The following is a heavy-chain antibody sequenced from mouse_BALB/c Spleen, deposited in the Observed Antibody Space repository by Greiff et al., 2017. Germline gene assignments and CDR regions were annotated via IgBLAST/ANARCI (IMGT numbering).Heavy chain of an antibody. V-gene: IGHV5-17*02. CDR2: ISSGSSTI. CDR3: ARWTYGGAMDY. CDR1: GFTFSSFG. D-gene: IGHD1-1*02. J-gene: IGHJ4*01. Sequence: EVQLVESGGGLVQPGGSRKLSCAASGFTFSSFGMHWVRQAPEKGLEWVAYISSGSSTIYYADTVKGRFTISRDNPKNTLFLQMTSLRSEDTAMYYCARWTYGGAMDYWGQGTSVTVSS.